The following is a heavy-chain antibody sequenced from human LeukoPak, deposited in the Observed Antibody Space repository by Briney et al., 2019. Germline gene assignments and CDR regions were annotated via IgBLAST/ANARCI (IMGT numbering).Heavy chain of an antibody. D-gene: IGHD3-22*01. Sequence: SVKVSCKASGGTFSSYAISWVRQAPGQGLEWMGGIIPIFGTANYAQKFQGRVTITADKSTSTAYMELSSLRSEDTAVYYCARDLGYYYDSSGYYGVYWGQGTLVTVSS. J-gene: IGHJ4*02. CDR3: ARDLGYYYDSSGYYGVY. V-gene: IGHV1-69*06. CDR1: GGTFSSYA. CDR2: IIPIFGTA.